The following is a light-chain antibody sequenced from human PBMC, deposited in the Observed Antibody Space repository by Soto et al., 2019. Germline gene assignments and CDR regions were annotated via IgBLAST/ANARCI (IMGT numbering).Light chain of an antibody. CDR1: QSISTW. CDR2: TAS. V-gene: IGKV1-5*03. CDR3: QQHNSYART. J-gene: IGKJ1*01. Sequence: DIQMTQSPSTRSASVGDRVTITCRASQSISTWLAWYQQKPGKAPKLLIYTASNLERGVPSRFSGSGSGTEFTLTISSLQPDYFATYYCQQHNSYARTFGQGTKVEIK.